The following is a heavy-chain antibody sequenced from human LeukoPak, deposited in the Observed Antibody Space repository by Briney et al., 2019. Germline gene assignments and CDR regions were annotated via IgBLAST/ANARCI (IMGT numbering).Heavy chain of an antibody. J-gene: IGHJ6*02. CDR2: IIPILGIA. Sequence: SVKVSCKASGGTFSSYAISWVRQAPGQGLEWMGRIIPILGIANYAQKFQGRVTITADKSTSTAYMELSSLRSEDTAVYYCAREDCSSTSCRKYYYYGMDVWGQGTTVTVSS. CDR1: GGTFSSYA. D-gene: IGHD2-2*01. CDR3: AREDCSSTSCRKYYYYGMDV. V-gene: IGHV1-69*04.